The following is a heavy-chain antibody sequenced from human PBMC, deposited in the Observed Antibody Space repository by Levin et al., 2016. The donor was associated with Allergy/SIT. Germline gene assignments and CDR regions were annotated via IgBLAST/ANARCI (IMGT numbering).Heavy chain of an antibody. V-gene: IGHV4-61*01. Sequence: SETLSLTCTVSGGSVSSGSYYWSWIRQPPGKGLEWIGYIYYSGSTNYNPSLKSRVTISVDTSKNQFSLKLSSVTAADTAVYYCARDTVTTRPYYYYYGMDVWGQGTTVTVSS. D-gene: IGHD4-17*01. CDR1: GGSVSSGSYY. J-gene: IGHJ6*02. CDR3: ARDTVTTRPYYYYYGMDV. CDR2: IYYSGST.